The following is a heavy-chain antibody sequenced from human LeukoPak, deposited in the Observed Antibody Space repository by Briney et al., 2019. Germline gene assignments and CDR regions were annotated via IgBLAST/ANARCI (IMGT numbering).Heavy chain of an antibody. CDR1: GFTFSSYG. Sequence: PGGSLRLSCAASGFTFSSYGMHWVRQAPGKGLEWVAFIRYDGSNKYYADSVKGRFTISRDNSKNTLYLQMNSLRAEDTAVYYCAKDGRSTGYSYGFCDNWGQGTLVTVSS. J-gene: IGHJ4*02. CDR3: AKDGRSTGYSYGFCDN. V-gene: IGHV3-30*02. CDR2: IRYDGSNK. D-gene: IGHD5-18*01.